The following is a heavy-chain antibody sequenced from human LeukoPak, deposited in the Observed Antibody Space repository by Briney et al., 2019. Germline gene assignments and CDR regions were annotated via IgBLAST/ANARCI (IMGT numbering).Heavy chain of an antibody. J-gene: IGHJ4*02. CDR1: GGSFSGYY. CDR2: INHSGST. CDR3: ARRIQHKGLDY. D-gene: IGHD5-18*01. V-gene: IGHV4-34*01. Sequence: SETLSLTCAVYGGSFSGYYWSWIRQPPGKGLEWIGEINHSGSTNYNPSLKSRVTISVDTSKNQFSLKLSSVTAADTAVYYCARRIQHKGLDYWGQGTLVTVSS.